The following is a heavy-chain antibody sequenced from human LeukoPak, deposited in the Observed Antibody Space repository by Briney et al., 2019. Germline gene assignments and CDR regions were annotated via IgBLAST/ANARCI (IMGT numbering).Heavy chain of an antibody. V-gene: IGHV3-33*01. CDR1: GFTFSSYG. Sequence: GGSLRLSCAASGFTFSSYGMHWVRQAPGKGLEWVAVIWYDGSNKYYADSVKGRFTISRDNSNNTLYLQMNSLRAEDTAVYYCARSEAERFGDLPGDYWGQGTLVTVSS. J-gene: IGHJ4*02. CDR3: ARSEAERFGDLPGDY. D-gene: IGHD3-10*01. CDR2: IWYDGSNK.